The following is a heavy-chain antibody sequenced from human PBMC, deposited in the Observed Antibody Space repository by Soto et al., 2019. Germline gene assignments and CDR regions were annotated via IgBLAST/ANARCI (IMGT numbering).Heavy chain of an antibody. D-gene: IGHD3-10*01. J-gene: IGHJ4*02. CDR2: ISFDGTTK. CDR3: VRHRDGGTYTYIDH. V-gene: IGHV3-30-3*01. Sequence: PGGSLRLSCAASGFTFTAFGLHWVRQAPGKGLEWVGLISFDGTTKYFADSVRGRFTISRDNSKNMLFLQLNSLRVEDTAVYYCVRHRDGGTYTYIDHWGPGTLVTVPQ. CDR1: GFTFTAFG.